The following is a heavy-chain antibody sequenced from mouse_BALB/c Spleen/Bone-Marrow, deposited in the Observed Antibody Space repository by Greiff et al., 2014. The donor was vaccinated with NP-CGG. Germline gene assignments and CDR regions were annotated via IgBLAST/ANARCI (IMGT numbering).Heavy chain of an antibody. CDR1: GYTFTSYW. CDR3: ASQGDYGSFDY. V-gene: IGHV1-87*01. J-gene: IGHJ2*01. CDR2: IYPGDGDT. Sequence: QVQLKQSGAELARPGASVKLSCKASGYTFTSYWMHWVKQRPGQGLEWIGAIYPGDGDTRYTQKFKGKATLTADKSSSTAYMQLSSLASEDSAVYYCASQGDYGSFDYWGQGTTLTVSS. D-gene: IGHD1-1*02.